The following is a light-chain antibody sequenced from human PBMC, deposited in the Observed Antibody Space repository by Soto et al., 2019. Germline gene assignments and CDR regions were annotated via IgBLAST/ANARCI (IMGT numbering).Light chain of an antibody. V-gene: IGLV6-57*04. CDR2: EDN. CDR1: SGSIASNY. Sequence: NFMLTQPHSVSESPGKTVTISCTRSSGSIASNYVQWYQQRPGSAPTTVIYEDNQRPSGVPDRFSGSIDSSSTSASLTISGLKTEYEADYYCQSYDSSSVVFGGGTKVTVL. CDR3: QSYDSSSVV. J-gene: IGLJ2*01.